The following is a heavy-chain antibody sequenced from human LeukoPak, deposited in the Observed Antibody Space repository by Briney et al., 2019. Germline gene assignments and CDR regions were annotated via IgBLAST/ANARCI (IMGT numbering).Heavy chain of an antibody. CDR1: GFTVCSNS. CDR3: AKAYNWNLNYYMDV. V-gene: IGHV3-9*03. CDR2: ISWNSGSI. D-gene: IGHD1-7*01. Sequence: GGSLRLSCTVSGFTVCSNSMSWVRQAPGKGLEWVSGISWNSGSIGYADSVKGRFTISRDNAKNSLYLQMNSLRAEDMALYYCAKAYNWNLNYYMDVWGKGTTVTVSS. J-gene: IGHJ6*03.